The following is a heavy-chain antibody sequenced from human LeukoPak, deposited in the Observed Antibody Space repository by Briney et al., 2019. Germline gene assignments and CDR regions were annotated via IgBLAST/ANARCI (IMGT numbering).Heavy chain of an antibody. CDR3: AREEGSSWYSPQFLYYYYGMDV. D-gene: IGHD6-13*01. V-gene: IGHV3-64*01. J-gene: IGHJ6*02. CDR2: ISSNGGST. Sequence: PGGSLRLSCAASGCTFSSYAMHWVRQAPGKGLEYVSAISSNGGSTYYANSVKGRFTISRDNSKNTLYLQMGSLRAEDMAVYYCAREEGSSWYSPQFLYYYYGMDVWGQGTTVTVSS. CDR1: GCTFSSYA.